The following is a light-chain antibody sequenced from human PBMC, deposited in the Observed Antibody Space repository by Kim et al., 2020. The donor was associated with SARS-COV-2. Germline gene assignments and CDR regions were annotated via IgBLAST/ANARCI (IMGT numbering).Light chain of an antibody. V-gene: IGKV3-20*01. Sequence: SPGESATLSCRASQRVSSSYLAWYQQKPGQAPRLRIYGESSRATGIPDRFSGSGSGTDFTLTISRLEPEDVAVYYCQQYGSSPWTFGQGTKVDIK. CDR1: QRVSSSY. CDR3: QQYGSSPWT. CDR2: GES. J-gene: IGKJ1*01.